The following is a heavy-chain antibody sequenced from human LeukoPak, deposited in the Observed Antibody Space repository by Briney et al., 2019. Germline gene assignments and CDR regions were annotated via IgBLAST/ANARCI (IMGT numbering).Heavy chain of an antibody. V-gene: IGHV3-23*01. J-gene: IGHJ6*03. CDR2: ISDSGGST. CDR1: EFPFSNYA. Sequence: GGSLRLSCAASEFPFSNYAMTWVRQAPGKGLEWVSGISDSGGSTYYADSVKGRFTISRDNSKNTLYLQLNSLRAEDTALYYCAISSPDCFYYLDVWGKGTTVTVSS. D-gene: IGHD2-21*01. CDR3: AISSPDCFYYLDV.